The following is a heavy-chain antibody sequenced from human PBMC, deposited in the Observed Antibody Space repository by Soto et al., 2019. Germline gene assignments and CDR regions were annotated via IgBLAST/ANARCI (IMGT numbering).Heavy chain of an antibody. V-gene: IGHV4-59*01. CDR2: IYYSGST. CDR3: AIYSSGWYFDY. J-gene: IGHJ4*02. CDR1: GGSISSYY. Sequence: QVQLQESGPGLVKPSETLSLTCTVSGGSISSYYWSWIRQPPGKGLEWIGYIYYSGSTNYNPSLKSRVTISVDTSKNQFSLKLSSVTAADTAVYYCAIYSSGWYFDYWGQGTLVTVSS. D-gene: IGHD6-19*01.